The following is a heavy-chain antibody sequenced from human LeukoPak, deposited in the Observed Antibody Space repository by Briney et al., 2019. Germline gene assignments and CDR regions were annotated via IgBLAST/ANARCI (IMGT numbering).Heavy chain of an antibody. CDR3: ASVVVPAANYRTDFDY. CDR2: INHSGST. CDR1: GGSFSGYY. J-gene: IGHJ4*02. Sequence: SVTLSLTCAVYGGSFSGYYWSWIRQPPGKRLEWIGEINHSGSTNYNPSLKSRVTISVDTSKNQFSLKLSSVTAADTAVYYCASVVVPAANYRTDFDYWGQGTLVTVSS. D-gene: IGHD2-2*01. V-gene: IGHV4-34*01.